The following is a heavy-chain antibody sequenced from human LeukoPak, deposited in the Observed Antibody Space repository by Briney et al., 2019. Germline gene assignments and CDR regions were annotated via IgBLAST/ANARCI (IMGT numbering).Heavy chain of an antibody. D-gene: IGHD1-26*01. V-gene: IGHV4-59*01. Sequence: SETLSLTCTVSGGSISSYYWSWIRQPPGKGLEWIGYIYYSGRTNYNPSLKSRVTISVDTSKNQFSMKLSSVTAADTAVYYCARVKEVGATAVLDYWGQGTLVTVSS. CDR2: IYYSGRT. CDR1: GGSISSYY. J-gene: IGHJ4*02. CDR3: ARVKEVGATAVLDY.